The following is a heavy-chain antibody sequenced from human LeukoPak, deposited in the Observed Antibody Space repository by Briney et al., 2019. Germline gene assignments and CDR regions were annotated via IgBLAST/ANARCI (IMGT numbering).Heavy chain of an antibody. J-gene: IGHJ4*02. CDR3: VKDRCDRTTCPEV. D-gene: IGHD2-2*01. V-gene: IGHV3-23*01. CDR1: GFTFSTYA. Sequence: GGSLRLSCAASGFTFSTYAMTWGRQAPGEGLEWVSGISGSGGSTYYTDSVKGRFTISRDNSKNTLHLQMSSLRAEDTALYYCVKDRCDRTTCPEVWGQGTLVTVSS. CDR2: ISGSGGST.